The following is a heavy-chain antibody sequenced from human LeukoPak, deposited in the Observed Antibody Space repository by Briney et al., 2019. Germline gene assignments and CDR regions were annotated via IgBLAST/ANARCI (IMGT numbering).Heavy chain of an antibody. Sequence: GGSLRLSCAASGFTFNSYAMHWVRQAPGEGLEWVAVISYDGSNKYYADSVKGRFTISRDNSKNTLYLQMNSLRAEDTAVYYCARDRGSGSYYTGYFYYMDVWGKGTTVTVSS. CDR2: ISYDGSNK. J-gene: IGHJ6*03. CDR3: ARDRGSGSYYTGYFYYMDV. D-gene: IGHD3-10*01. V-gene: IGHV3-30*01. CDR1: GFTFNSYA.